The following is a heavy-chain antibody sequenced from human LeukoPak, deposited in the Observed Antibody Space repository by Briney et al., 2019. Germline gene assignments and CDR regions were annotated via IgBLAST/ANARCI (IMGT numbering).Heavy chain of an antibody. V-gene: IGHV1-69-2*01. D-gene: IGHD3-22*01. CDR1: GYTFTDYY. J-gene: IGHJ4*02. Sequence: ASVKVSCKVSGYTFTDYYMHWVQQAPGKGLEWMGLVDPEDGETIYAEKFQGRVTITADTSTDTAYMELSSLGSEDTAVYYCATAMYYYDSSGYYSSYFDYWGQGTLVTVSS. CDR3: ATAMYYYDSSGYYSSYFDY. CDR2: VDPEDGET.